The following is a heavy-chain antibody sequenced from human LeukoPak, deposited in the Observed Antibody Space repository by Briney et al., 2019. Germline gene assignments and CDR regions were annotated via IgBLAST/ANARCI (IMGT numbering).Heavy chain of an antibody. CDR2: IKQDGSEK. J-gene: IGHJ3*02. V-gene: IGHV3-7*01. Sequence: GGSLRLSCAASGFTFSSYWMSWVRQAPGKGLEWVANIKQDGSEKYYVDSVKGRFTISRDNAKNSLYLQMNSLRAEDTAVYYCARERRLPGNAFDIWGQGTMVTVSS. CDR1: GFTFSSYW. CDR3: ARERRLPGNAFDI.